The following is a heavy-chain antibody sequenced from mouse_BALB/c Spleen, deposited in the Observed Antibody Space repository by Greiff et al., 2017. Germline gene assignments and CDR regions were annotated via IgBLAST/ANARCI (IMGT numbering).Heavy chain of an antibody. J-gene: IGHJ3*01. CDR2: ISSGGST. V-gene: IGHV5-6-5*01. D-gene: IGHD1-1*01. CDR1: GFTFSSYA. CDR3: ARGGVTTGFAY. Sequence: EVQLVESGGGLVKPGGSLKLSCAASGFTFSSYAMSWVRQTPEKRLEWVASISSGGSTYYPDSVKGRFTISRDNARNILYLQMSSLRSEDTAMYYCARGGVTTGFAYWGQGTLVTVSA.